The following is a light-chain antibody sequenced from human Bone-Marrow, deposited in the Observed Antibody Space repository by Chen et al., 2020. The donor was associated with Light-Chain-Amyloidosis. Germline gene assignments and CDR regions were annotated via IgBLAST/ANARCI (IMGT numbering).Light chain of an antibody. V-gene: IGLV3-25*03. J-gene: IGLJ2*01. Sequence: SYELTQPPSVSVSPGQTARITCSGDALPKQYAYWYQQKPGQAPVLVIYKDSERPSGIPERFSGSSSGTTVTLTISGVQAEDEADYYCQSADSSGTYEVIFGEGTKLTVL. CDR3: QSADSSGTYEVI. CDR2: KDS. CDR1: ALPKQY.